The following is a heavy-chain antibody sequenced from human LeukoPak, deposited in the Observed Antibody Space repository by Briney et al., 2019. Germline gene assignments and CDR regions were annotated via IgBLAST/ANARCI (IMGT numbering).Heavy chain of an antibody. V-gene: IGHV3-30-3*01. J-gene: IGHJ4*02. CDR3: ARVGSSGWYPFDY. D-gene: IGHD6-19*01. Sequence: PGGSLRLSCAASGFSFSSYAMHWVRQAPGKGLEWVAVISYDGSNKYYADSVKGRFTISRDNSKNTLYLQMNSLRAEDTAVYYCARVGSSGWYPFDYWGQGTLVTVSS. CDR2: ISYDGSNK. CDR1: GFSFSSYA.